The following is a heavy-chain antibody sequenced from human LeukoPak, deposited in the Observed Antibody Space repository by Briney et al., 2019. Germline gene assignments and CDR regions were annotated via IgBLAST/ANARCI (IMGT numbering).Heavy chain of an antibody. CDR3: ARGQGGDTAMVFTFDY. CDR2: INHSGST. Sequence: PSETLSLTCAVYGGSFSGYYWSWIRQPPGKGLEWIGEINHSGSTNYNPSFKSRVTISVDTSKNQFSLKLSSVTAADTAVYYCARGQGGDTAMVFTFDYWGQGTLVTVSS. J-gene: IGHJ4*02. V-gene: IGHV4-34*01. D-gene: IGHD5-18*01. CDR1: GGSFSGYY.